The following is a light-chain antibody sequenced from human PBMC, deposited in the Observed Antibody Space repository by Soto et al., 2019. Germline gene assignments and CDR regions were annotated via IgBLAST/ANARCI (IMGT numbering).Light chain of an antibody. CDR1: SSDVGSYNL. CDR3: CSYAGSPYV. J-gene: IGLJ1*01. CDR2: EVS. V-gene: IGLV2-23*02. Sequence: QSALTQPASVSGSPGQSITISCTGTSSDVGSYNLVSWYQQHPGKAPKLMVYEVSKRPSGVSNRFSGSKSGNTASLTISGLQADDEADYYCCSYAGSPYVFGTGTKVTVL.